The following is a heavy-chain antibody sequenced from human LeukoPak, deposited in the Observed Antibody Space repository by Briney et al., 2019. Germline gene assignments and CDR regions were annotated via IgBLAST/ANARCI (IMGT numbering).Heavy chain of an antibody. CDR3: ARGEYRTAGTCPPGLS. CDR1: GYSFSSYY. J-gene: IGHJ4*02. Sequence: GASVKVSCKASGYSFSSYYMHWVRQAPGQGLEWMGIINPSGGGTSYAEKFQGRVTMTRDTSASTVYMELSSLRSEDTALYYCARGEYRTAGTCPPGLSWGLGTLVTVSS. D-gene: IGHD2-15*01. CDR2: INPSGGGT. V-gene: IGHV1-46*01.